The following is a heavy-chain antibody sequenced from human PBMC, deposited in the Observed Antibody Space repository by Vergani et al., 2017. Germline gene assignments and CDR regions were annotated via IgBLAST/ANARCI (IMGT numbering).Heavy chain of an antibody. J-gene: IGHJ6*02. CDR3: TTDFYPYFYYYGMDV. D-gene: IGHD3-16*02. V-gene: IGHV3-15*01. CDR2: IKSKTDGGTT. Sequence: EVQLMESGGGLVKPGGSLRLSCAASGFTFSNDWMSWVRQAPGKGLEWVGHIKSKTDGGTTDYAAPVKGRFTISRDDSKTTLYLQMNSLKTEDTAVYYCTTDFYPYFYYYGMDVWGQGTTVTVSS. CDR1: GFTFSNDW.